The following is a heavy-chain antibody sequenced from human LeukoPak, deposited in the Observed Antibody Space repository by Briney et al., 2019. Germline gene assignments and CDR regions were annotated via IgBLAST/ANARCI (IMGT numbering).Heavy chain of an antibody. CDR3: ARDRLGPAFSVSHFDL. V-gene: IGHV3-20*04. J-gene: IGHJ4*02. CDR1: GFTFVDYG. CDR2: INYNGAIT. Sequence: GGSLRLSCATYGFTFVDYGLSWVRRAPGKGLEWLCAINYNGAITDYADSVKGRFTSSRDNAKNSLYLRMDSLRAEDTALYYCARDRLGPAFSVSHFDLWGEGSLVTASS. D-gene: IGHD3-3*02.